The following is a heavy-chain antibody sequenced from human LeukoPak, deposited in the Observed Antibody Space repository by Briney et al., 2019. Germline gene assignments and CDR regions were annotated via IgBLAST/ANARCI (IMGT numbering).Heavy chain of an antibody. CDR1: GDSVSSNSAA. D-gene: IGHD6-19*01. CDR2: TYYRSKWYN. V-gene: IGHV6-1*01. Sequence: SQTLSLTCAISGDSVSSNSAAWNWIRQSPSRGPEWLGRTYYRSKWYNDYAVSVESRITINPDTSKNQFSLQLNSVTPEDTAVYYCASEYSSGWSLLYYFDYWGQGTLVTVSS. CDR3: ASEYSSGWSLLYYFDY. J-gene: IGHJ4*02.